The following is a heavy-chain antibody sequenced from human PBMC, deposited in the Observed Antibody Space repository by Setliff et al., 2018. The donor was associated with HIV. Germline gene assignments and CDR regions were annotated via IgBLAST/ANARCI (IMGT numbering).Heavy chain of an antibody. V-gene: IGHV3-23*01. CDR3: AALGYSSTWNY. D-gene: IGHD6-13*01. J-gene: IGHJ4*02. CDR2: ISGSGGST. Sequence: QPGGSLRFSCAASGFTFSSYAMSWVRQAPGKGLEWVSAISGSGGSTYYADSVKGRFTISRDNSKSSLFLQMDSLRAEDTAFYYCAALGYSSTWNYWGQGTLVTVSS. CDR1: GFTFSSYA.